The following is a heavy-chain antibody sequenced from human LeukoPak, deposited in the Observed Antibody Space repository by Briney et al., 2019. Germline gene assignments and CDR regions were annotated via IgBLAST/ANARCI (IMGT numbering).Heavy chain of an antibody. CDR1: GYTFTSYG. Sequence: GASVKVSCKASGYTFTSYGISWVRQAPGQGLERMGWISAYNGNTNYAQKLQGRVTMTTDTSTSTAYMELRRLRSDDTAVYYCASTNGYSSGWYFDCWGQGTLVTVSS. CDR2: ISAYNGNT. V-gene: IGHV1-18*04. CDR3: ASTNGYSSGWYFDC. D-gene: IGHD6-19*01. J-gene: IGHJ4*02.